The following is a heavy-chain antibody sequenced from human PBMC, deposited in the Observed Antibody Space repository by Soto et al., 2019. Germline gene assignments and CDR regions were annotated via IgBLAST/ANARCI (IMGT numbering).Heavy chain of an antibody. V-gene: IGHV1-2*02. CDR3: ARNMDYYYGRGSGNGHGV. CDR2: INPKFGHT. CDR1: GYTFTAYH. Sequence: QVRLVQSGAEVKEPGDSVRVSCEASGYTFTAYHIHWVRQAPGQGLEWMGWINPKFGHTGYAQDFQGRVSMTSDMSISTVYMELSRLTSDDTAIYYCARNMDYYYGRGSGNGHGVWGQGTTVTVFS. J-gene: IGHJ6*02. D-gene: IGHD3-10*02.